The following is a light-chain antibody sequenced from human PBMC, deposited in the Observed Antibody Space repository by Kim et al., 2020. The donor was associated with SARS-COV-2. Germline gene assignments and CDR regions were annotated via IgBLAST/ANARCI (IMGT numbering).Light chain of an antibody. V-gene: IGKV3-15*01. CDR2: GAS. Sequence: VSPGERVPLSCRASQTVSISLAWYQPKPRQPPKLLIYGASARATGSPSRFSGSASGTEFTLTISSLQSEDFSVYYCLQYYNWPRTFGQGTKVEFK. CDR1: QTVSIS. CDR3: LQYYNWPRT. J-gene: IGKJ1*01.